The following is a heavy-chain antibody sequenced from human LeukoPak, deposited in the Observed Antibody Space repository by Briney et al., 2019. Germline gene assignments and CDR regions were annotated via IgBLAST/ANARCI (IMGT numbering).Heavy chain of an antibody. Sequence: GGSLRLSCAASGFTFSSYGMHWVRQASGKGLEWVAFIQYDGSNKYYADSVKGRFIISRDNSKNTLYLQMDSLRAEDTAVYYCARGMGGYGGYDYWGQGTLVTVSS. D-gene: IGHD5-12*01. V-gene: IGHV3-30*02. J-gene: IGHJ4*02. CDR3: ARGMGGYGGYDY. CDR1: GFTFSSYG. CDR2: IQYDGSNK.